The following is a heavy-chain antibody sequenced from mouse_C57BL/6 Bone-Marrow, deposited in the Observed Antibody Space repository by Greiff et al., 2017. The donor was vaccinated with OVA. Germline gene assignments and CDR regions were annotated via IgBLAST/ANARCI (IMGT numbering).Heavy chain of an antibody. V-gene: IGHV1-82*01. D-gene: IGHD2-5*01. CDR2: IYPGDGDT. Sequence: QVQLQQSGPELVKPGASVKISCKASGYAFSSSWMNWVKQRPGKGLEWIGRIYPGDGDTTYNGKFKGKATLTADKSSSPAYMQLSSLTSEDSAVYVCARGGGTYYSNLFAYWGQGTLVTVSA. CDR1: GYAFSSSW. CDR3: ARGGGTYYSNLFAY. J-gene: IGHJ3*01.